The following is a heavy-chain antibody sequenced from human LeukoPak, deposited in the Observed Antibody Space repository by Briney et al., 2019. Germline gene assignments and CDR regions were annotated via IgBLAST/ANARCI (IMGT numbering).Heavy chain of an antibody. V-gene: IGHV4-30-2*01. J-gene: IGHJ3*02. CDR2: IYHSGST. D-gene: IGHD5-18*01. CDR3: AREGYRYGYGAFDI. CDR1: GGSISSGGYS. Sequence: PSETLSLTCAVSGGSISSGGYSWSWIRQPPGKGLEWIGYIYHSGSTYYNPSLKSRVTISVDRSKNQFSLKLSSVTAADTAVYYCAREGYRYGYGAFDIWGQGTMVTVSS.